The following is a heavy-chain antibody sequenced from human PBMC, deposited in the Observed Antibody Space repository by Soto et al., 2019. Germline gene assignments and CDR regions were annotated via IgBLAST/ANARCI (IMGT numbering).Heavy chain of an antibody. V-gene: IGHV4-61*01. CDR1: GGSVSSGSYY. J-gene: IGHJ6*02. Sequence: QVQLQESGPGLVKPSETLSLTCTVSGGSVSSGSYYWSWIRQPPGKGLEWIGYIYYSGSTNYNPSLKSRVTIXXDXSTXQFSLKLSSVTAADTAVYYCARERVLGYYYYGMDVWGQGTTVTVSS. CDR3: ARERVLGYYYYGMDV. CDR2: IYYSGST.